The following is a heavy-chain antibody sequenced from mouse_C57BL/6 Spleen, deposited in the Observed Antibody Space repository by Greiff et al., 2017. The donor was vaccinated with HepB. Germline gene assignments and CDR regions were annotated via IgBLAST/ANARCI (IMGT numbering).Heavy chain of an antibody. CDR2: ISSGGSYT. CDR1: GFTFSSYG. CDR3: ARPYDYDVDYFDY. V-gene: IGHV5-6*01. J-gene: IGHJ2*01. D-gene: IGHD2-4*01. Sequence: EVMLVESGGDLVKPGGSLKLSCAASGFTFSSYGMSWVRQTPDKRLEWVATISSGGSYTYYPDSVKGRFTISRDNAKNTLYLQMSSLKSEDTAMYYCARPYDYDVDYFDYWGQGTTLTVSS.